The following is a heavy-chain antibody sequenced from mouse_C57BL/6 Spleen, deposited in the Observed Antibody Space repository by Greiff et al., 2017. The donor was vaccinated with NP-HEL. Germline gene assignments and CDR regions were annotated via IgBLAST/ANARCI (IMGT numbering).Heavy chain of an antibody. CDR3: ARSNLLGWDY. CDR2: SYIGNGYT. J-gene: IGHJ2*01. Sequence: VQLKESGAELVRPGSSVKMSCKTSGYTFTSYGINWVKQRPGQGLEWIGYSYIGNGYTEYKAKFKGKAKLTSDTSSSTAYMQLSSLTSEDSAIYFCARSNLLGWDYWGQGTTLTVSS. D-gene: IGHD1-1*01. V-gene: IGHV1-58*01. CDR1: GYTFTSYG.